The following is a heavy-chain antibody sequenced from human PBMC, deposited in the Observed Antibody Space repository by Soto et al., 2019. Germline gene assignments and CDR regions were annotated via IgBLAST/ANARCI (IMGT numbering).Heavy chain of an antibody. CDR1: GFIFSSFG. V-gene: IGHV3-33*01. D-gene: IGHD7-27*01. CDR2: IWYDGSNT. CDR3: VRDLLGSGGHFDY. J-gene: IGHJ4*02. Sequence: PGGSLRLSCAASGFIFSSFGMHLVRQAPGKGLEWVAHIWYDGSNTYYADSVKGRFTISRDNSRNTLYLQMNSLRAEDTAVYHCVRDLLGSGGHFDYWGQGTTVTVS.